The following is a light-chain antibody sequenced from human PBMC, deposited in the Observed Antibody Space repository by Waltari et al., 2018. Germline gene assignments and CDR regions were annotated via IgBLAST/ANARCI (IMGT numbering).Light chain of an antibody. CDR1: QNIGNN. CDR3: QQSFTSPVA. CDR2: DVS. V-gene: IGKV1-39*01. Sequence: DIQVNPSPSSLSASVGDRVSITRRASQNIGNNLNWYQQQPGRAPKLVIYDVSGLNSGCPSRFRGSSSGTEFTLTIISLQPEDLATYYVQQSFTSPVAFGGGTKVDI. J-gene: IGKJ4*01.